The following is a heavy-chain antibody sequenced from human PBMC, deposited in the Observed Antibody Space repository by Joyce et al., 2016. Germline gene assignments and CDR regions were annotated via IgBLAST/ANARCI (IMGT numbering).Heavy chain of an antibody. Sequence: QVQLQQWGAGLLKPSETLSLTCAVYGGSFSGYYWSWIRQPPEKGLEWIGEINESGSTNSNPSLKSRVTISVDTSKNQFSLKLSSVTAADTAVYYCASLNYYDSSGYYYFDYWGQGTLVTVSS. J-gene: IGHJ4*02. CDR3: ASLNYYDSSGYYYFDY. V-gene: IGHV4-34*01. D-gene: IGHD3-22*01. CDR2: INESGST. CDR1: GGSFSGYY.